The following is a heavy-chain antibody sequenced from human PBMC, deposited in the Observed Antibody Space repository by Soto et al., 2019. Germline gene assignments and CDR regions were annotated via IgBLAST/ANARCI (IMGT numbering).Heavy chain of an antibody. J-gene: IGHJ4*02. Sequence: GGSLRLSCAASGFTFSSYAMSWVRQAPGKGLEWVSAISGSGGSTYYADSVKGRFTISRDNSKNTLYLQMNSLRAEDTAVYYCDKDQTTNALLPYELELLDYWGQGTLVTVSS. CDR3: DKDQTTNALLPYELELLDY. D-gene: IGHD1-7*01. CDR2: ISGSGGST. V-gene: IGHV3-23*01. CDR1: GFTFSSYA.